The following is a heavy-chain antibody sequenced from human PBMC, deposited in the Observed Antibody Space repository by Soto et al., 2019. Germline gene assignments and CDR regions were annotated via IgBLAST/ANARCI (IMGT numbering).Heavy chain of an antibody. D-gene: IGHD4-17*01. CDR3: ARGAYLDYGKNHYYYYYMDV. V-gene: IGHV1-8*01. Sequence: QVQLVQSGAEVKKPGASVKVSCKASGYTFTSYDINWVRQATGQGLEWMGWMNPNSGNTGYAQKFQGRVTMTRNTTISTAYMELSSLRSEDTAVYYCARGAYLDYGKNHYYYYYMDVWGKGTTVTVSS. CDR1: GYTFTSYD. J-gene: IGHJ6*03. CDR2: MNPNSGNT.